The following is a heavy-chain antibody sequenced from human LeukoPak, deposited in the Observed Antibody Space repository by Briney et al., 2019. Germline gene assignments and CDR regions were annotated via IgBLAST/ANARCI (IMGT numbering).Heavy chain of an antibody. CDR1: GGSFSGYY. V-gene: IGHV4-34*01. CDR3: ARSPSASSSWRWYFDL. D-gene: IGHD6-13*01. Sequence: PSETLSLTCAVYGGSFSGYYWSWIRQPPGKGLEWIGEINHSGGTNYNPSLKSRVTISVDTSKNQFSLKLSSVTAADTAVYYCARSPSASSSWRWYFDLWGRGTLVTVSS. CDR2: INHSGGT. J-gene: IGHJ2*01.